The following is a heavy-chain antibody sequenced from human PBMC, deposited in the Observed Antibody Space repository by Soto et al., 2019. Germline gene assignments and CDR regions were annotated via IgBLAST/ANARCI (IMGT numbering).Heavy chain of an antibody. CDR1: DGSISSYF. Sequence: SETLSLTCTVSDGSISSYFLSCIRQPPGKGLEWIGYIYYSGSTNYNPSLKSRVTISVDTSKNPFSLKLSSVTAADTAVYYCARDLRYCSSTSCYDKHYYYYYGMDVWGQGTTVTVSS. CDR3: ARDLRYCSSTSCYDKHYYYYYGMDV. CDR2: IYYSGST. V-gene: IGHV4-59*12. J-gene: IGHJ6*02. D-gene: IGHD2-2*01.